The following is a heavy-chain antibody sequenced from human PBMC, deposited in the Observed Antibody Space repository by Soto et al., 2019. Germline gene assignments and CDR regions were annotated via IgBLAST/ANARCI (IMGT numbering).Heavy chain of an antibody. D-gene: IGHD2-8*01. V-gene: IGHV1-18*01. Sequence: QVHLVQSGAEVKKPGASVKVSCKGSGYDFTTYGITWVRQAPGQGLEWMAWISAHNGNTDYAQKLQGRGTEASDTATRAACLELRSLRSDVAAGYYWARGMYGDYWGEGALVTLSS. CDR2: ISAHNGNT. J-gene: IGHJ4*02. CDR3: ARGMYGDY. CDR1: GYDFTTYG.